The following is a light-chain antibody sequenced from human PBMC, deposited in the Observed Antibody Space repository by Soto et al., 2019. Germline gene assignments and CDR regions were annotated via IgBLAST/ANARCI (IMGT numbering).Light chain of an antibody. Sequence: QSVLTQPPSASGSPGQSVTISCTGTSSDVGGYNYVSWYQQHPGKAPKLMIYEVSKRPSGVPDRFSGSKSGNTASLTVSGLQAEYEADYYCSSYAYSNNFQVFGTGTKVTDL. CDR1: SSDVGGYNY. CDR3: SSYAYSNNFQV. J-gene: IGLJ1*01. V-gene: IGLV2-8*01. CDR2: EVS.